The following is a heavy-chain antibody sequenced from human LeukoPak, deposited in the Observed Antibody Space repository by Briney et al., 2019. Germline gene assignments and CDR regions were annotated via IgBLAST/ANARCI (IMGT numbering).Heavy chain of an antibody. CDR3: ARVTRFNQFGELWFDY. Sequence: SETLSLTCAVYGGSFSSYYWSWIRQPPGKGLEWIGEITHSGSTHYNPSLKSRVPISLDTSKSQFSLKLSSVTAADTAVYYCARVTRFNQFGELWFDYWGQGTLLTVSS. V-gene: IGHV4-34*01. CDR1: GGSFSSYY. J-gene: IGHJ4*02. D-gene: IGHD3-10*01. CDR2: ITHSGST.